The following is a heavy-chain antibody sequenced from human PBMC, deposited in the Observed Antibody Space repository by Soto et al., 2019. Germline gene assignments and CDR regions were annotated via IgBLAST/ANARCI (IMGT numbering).Heavy chain of an antibody. CDR1: GYTFTSYA. CDR2: INAGNGNT. D-gene: IGHD4-17*01. Sequence: CKASGYTFTSYAIHWVRQAPGQRLEWMGWINAGNGNTEYSQSFQGRVTFTRDTSATTAYMELSSLRSEDTAVYYCARKGGESGYYYSPMDVWGQGTTVTVS. J-gene: IGHJ6*02. V-gene: IGHV1-3*01. CDR3: ARKGGESGYYYSPMDV.